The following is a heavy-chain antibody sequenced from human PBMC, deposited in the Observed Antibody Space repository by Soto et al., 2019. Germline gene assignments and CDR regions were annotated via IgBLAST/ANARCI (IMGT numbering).Heavy chain of an antibody. CDR1: GFTFSSYG. CDR2: ISYDGSNK. CDR3: AKEEDDAFDI. Sequence: GGSLRLSCAASGFTFSSYGMHWVRQAPGKGLEWVAVISYDGSNKYYADSVKGRFTISRDNSKNTLYLQMNSLRAEDTAVYYCAKEEDDAFDIWGQGTMVTVSS. J-gene: IGHJ3*02. V-gene: IGHV3-30*18.